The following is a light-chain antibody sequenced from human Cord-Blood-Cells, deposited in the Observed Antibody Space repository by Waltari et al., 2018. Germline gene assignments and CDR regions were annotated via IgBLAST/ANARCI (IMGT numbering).Light chain of an antibody. V-gene: IGLV2-14*01. J-gene: IGLJ2*01. CDR3: SSYTSSSTVV. CDR1: SSDVGGYNH. CDR2: DVS. Sequence: QSALTQPASVSGSPGQSITISCTGTSSDVGGYNHVSWYQQHPGKAPKLMIYDVSNRPSGVSKRFSGYKSGNTASLTISGLQAEDEADYYCSSYTSSSTVVFGGGTKLTVL.